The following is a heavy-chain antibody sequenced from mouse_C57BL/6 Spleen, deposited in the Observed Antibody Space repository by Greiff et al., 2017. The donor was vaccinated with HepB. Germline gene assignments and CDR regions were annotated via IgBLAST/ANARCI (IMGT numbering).Heavy chain of an antibody. V-gene: IGHV1-15*01. J-gene: IGHJ4*01. CDR1: GYTFTDYE. CDR2: IDPETGGT. D-gene: IGHD1-1*01. Sequence: QVQLKESGAELVRPGASVTLSCKASGYTFTDYEMHWVKQTPVHGLEWIVAIDPETGGTAYNQKFKGKAILTADKSSSTAYMELRSLTSEDSAVYYCTRRDTTVALYYYAMDYWGQGTSVTVSS. CDR3: TRRDTTVALYYYAMDY.